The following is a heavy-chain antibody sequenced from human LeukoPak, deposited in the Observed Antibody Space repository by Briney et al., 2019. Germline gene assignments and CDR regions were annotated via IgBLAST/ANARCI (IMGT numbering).Heavy chain of an antibody. CDR3: ARASSWYQDYYYGMDV. D-gene: IGHD6-13*01. V-gene: IGHV1-69*06. Sequence: SVKVSCKASGGTFISYAITWVRQPAGQGLEWMGGIIPVFGTAKYAQKFQGRVTITADKSTSTAYMELSSLRSEDTAVYYCARASSWYQDYYYGMDVWGKGTTVTVSS. CDR1: GGTFISYA. J-gene: IGHJ6*04. CDR2: IIPVFGTA.